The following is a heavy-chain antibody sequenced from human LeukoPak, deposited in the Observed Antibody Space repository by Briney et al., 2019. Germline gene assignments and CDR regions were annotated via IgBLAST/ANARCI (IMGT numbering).Heavy chain of an antibody. J-gene: IGHJ4*02. CDR2: ILGDGSST. V-gene: IGHV3-43*02. Sequence: TGGSLRLSCAASGFTFDDYAMHWVRQVPGKGLEWVSLILGDGSSTNYADSVKGRFIISRDNSKNSLYLHMNSLRVEDTALYFCAKDRYSSSWYTIDYWGQGTLVTVSS. CDR3: AKDRYSSSWYTIDY. D-gene: IGHD6-13*01. CDR1: GFTFDDYA.